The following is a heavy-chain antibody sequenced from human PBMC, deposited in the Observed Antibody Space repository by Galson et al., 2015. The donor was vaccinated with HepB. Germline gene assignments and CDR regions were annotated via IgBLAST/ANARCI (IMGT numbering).Heavy chain of an antibody. D-gene: IGHD4-11*01. CDR2: INPNSGGT. Sequence: QSGAEVKKPGESLRISCKASGYTFTGYYMHWVRQAPGQGLEWMGRINPNSGGTNYAQKFQGRVTMTRDTSISTAYMELSRLRSDDTAVYYCAREGEENSNYPDAFDIWGQGTMVTVSS. CDR1: GYTFTGYY. V-gene: IGHV1-2*06. CDR3: AREGEENSNYPDAFDI. J-gene: IGHJ3*02.